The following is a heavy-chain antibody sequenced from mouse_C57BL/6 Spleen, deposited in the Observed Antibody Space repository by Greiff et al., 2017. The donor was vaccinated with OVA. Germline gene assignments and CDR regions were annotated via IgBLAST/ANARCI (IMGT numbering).Heavy chain of an antibody. V-gene: IGHV1-82*01. CDR2: IYPGDGDT. D-gene: IGHD2-3*01. Sequence: VQLQESGPELVKPGASVKISCKASGYAFSSSWMNWAKQRPGKGLEWIGRIYPGDGDTNYNGKFKGKATLTADKSSSTAYMQLSSLTSEDSAVYFCAREGLLPWFAYWGQGTLVTVSA. CDR3: AREGLLPWFAY. CDR1: GYAFSSSW. J-gene: IGHJ3*01.